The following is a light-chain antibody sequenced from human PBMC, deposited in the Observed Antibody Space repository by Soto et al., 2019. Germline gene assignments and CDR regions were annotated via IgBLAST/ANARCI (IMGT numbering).Light chain of an antibody. Sequence: QSVLTQPPSVSAAPGQKVTISCSGSSSNIGKNYVSWYQQLPGTAPKLLIYENNKRPSGIPDRFSGSKSGTSATLGITGLQTGDEADYYCATWDSSLSAGVFGGGTKLTVL. CDR1: SSNIGKNY. V-gene: IGLV1-51*02. CDR3: ATWDSSLSAGV. CDR2: ENN. J-gene: IGLJ3*02.